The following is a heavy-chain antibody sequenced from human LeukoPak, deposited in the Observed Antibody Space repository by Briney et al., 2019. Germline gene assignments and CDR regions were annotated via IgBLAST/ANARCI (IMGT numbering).Heavy chain of an antibody. D-gene: IGHD1-1*01. CDR1: GFTFSDYN. Sequence: GGSLRLSCAASGFTFSDYNMRWIRQAPGKGLEWVSSISRSGSTKYYADSVKGRFTISRDNAKNSLFLQMNSLRAEDTAVYYCARDGNRDGDMDVWGKGTTVTVSS. CDR3: ARDGNRDGDMDV. V-gene: IGHV3-11*04. J-gene: IGHJ6*03. CDR2: ISRSGSTK.